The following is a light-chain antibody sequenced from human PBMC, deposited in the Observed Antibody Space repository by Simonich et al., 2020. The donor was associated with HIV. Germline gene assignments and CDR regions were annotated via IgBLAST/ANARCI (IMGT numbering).Light chain of an antibody. V-gene: IGKV1-NL1*01. CDR3: QQYYYTPLFT. CDR1: QGISKS. J-gene: IGKJ3*01. Sequence: DIQMTQSPSSLSASVGVKVTTTCRASQGISKSVAWYQPKPGKAPKALLYAASRLESGVPSRFSGSGSGTDYTLTISSLQPEDFATYYCQQYYYTPLFTFGPGTKVDIK. CDR2: AAS.